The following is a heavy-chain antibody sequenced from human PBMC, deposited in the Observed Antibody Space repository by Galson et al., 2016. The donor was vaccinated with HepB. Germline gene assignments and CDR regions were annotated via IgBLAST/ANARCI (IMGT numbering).Heavy chain of an antibody. CDR1: GFTFSSYS. CDR2: ISSSSSYI. Sequence: SLRLSCAASGFTFSSYSMNWVRQAPGKGLEWVSSISSSSSYIHYADSVKGRFTISRDNAKNSLYLQMNSLRAEDTAVYYCARDKSIGSSWSPYYYYYGMDVWGQGTTVTVSS. D-gene: IGHD6-13*01. V-gene: IGHV3-21*01. CDR3: ARDKSIGSSWSPYYYYYGMDV. J-gene: IGHJ6*02.